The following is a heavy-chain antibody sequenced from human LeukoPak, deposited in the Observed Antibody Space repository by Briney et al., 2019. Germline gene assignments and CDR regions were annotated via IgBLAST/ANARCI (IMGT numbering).Heavy chain of an antibody. D-gene: IGHD5-18*01. Sequence: GGSLRLSCAASGFTFSSYSMNWVRQAPGKGLEWVSSISSRSSFVYCADSVKGRFTISRDNAKNSLYLQMNSLRAEDTAVYYCARGPNMAAMVTQLDYWGQGTLVTVSS. V-gene: IGHV3-21*01. CDR1: GFTFSSYS. J-gene: IGHJ4*02. CDR2: ISSRSSFV. CDR3: ARGPNMAAMVTQLDY.